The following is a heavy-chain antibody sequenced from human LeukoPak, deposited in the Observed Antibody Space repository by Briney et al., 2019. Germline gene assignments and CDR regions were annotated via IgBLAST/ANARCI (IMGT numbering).Heavy chain of an antibody. D-gene: IGHD1-1*01. V-gene: IGHV3-9*01. CDR1: GFIFDDYA. CDR2: INWNSALI. Sequence: GRSLRLSCATSGFIFDDYALHWVRQAPGKGLEWVSSINWNSALIVYADSVKGRFTISRDSAKSSLFLQMNSLRVEDTALYYCAKTPVASNWNFSDSWGQGALSPSP. CDR3: AKTPVASNWNFSDS. J-gene: IGHJ4*02.